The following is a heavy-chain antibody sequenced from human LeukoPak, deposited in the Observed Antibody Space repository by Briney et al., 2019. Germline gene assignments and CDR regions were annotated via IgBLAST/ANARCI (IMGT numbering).Heavy chain of an antibody. Sequence: ASVKVSCKASGYTFTSYGISWVRQAPGQGLEWMGWISAYNGNTNYAQKLQGRVTMTTDTSTSTAYMELRSLRSDDTAVYYCARGGLTRGVMVYAIGGYWGQGTLVTVSS. CDR2: ISAYNGNT. J-gene: IGHJ4*02. D-gene: IGHD2-8*01. V-gene: IGHV1-18*01. CDR1: GYTFTSYG. CDR3: ARGGLTRGVMVYAIGGY.